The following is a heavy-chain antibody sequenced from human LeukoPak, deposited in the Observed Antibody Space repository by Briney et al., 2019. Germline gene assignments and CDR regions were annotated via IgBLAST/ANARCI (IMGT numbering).Heavy chain of an antibody. J-gene: IGHJ4*02. CDR3: ARIGYSSSCTDY. D-gene: IGHD6-13*01. CDR1: GFTFSNYW. CDR2: IKQDGSVK. V-gene: IGHV3-7*01. Sequence: PGGSLRLSCVVSGFTFSNYWMSWVRQAPGKGLEWVANIKQDGSVKYYVESLKGRFTISRDNAKNSLCLQMNSLRAEDTAVYYCARIGYSSSCTDYWGQGTLVRVSS.